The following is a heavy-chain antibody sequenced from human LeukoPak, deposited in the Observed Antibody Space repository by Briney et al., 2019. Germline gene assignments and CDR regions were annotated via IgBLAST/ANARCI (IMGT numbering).Heavy chain of an antibody. CDR3: ARDIRGYSYGLVFDI. V-gene: IGHV3-21*01. J-gene: IGHJ3*02. CDR1: GFTFSSYS. D-gene: IGHD5-18*01. CDR2: ISSSSSYI. Sequence: GGSLRLSCAASGFTFSSYSMNWVRQAPGKGLEWVSSISSSSSYIYYADSVKGRFTISRDNAKNSLYLQMNSLRAEDTAVYYRARDIRGYSYGLVFDIWGQGTMVTVSS.